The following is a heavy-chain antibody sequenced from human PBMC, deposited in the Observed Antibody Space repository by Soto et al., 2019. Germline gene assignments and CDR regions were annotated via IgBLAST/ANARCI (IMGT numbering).Heavy chain of an antibody. D-gene: IGHD4-17*01. CDR3: ARAYGDYVFDY. CDR1: GGSISSHY. CDR2: IYYTGST. V-gene: IGHV4-59*11. Sequence: SETLSLTCTVSGGSISSHYWTWIRQPPGKGLEWIGYIYYTGSTNYHPSLKSRVTISEDRSKNQFFLKLSSVTAADTAVYYCARAYGDYVFDYWGQGTLVTVSS. J-gene: IGHJ4*02.